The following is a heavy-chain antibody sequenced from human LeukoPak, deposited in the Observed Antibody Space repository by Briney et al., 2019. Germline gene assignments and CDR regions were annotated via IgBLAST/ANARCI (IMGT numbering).Heavy chain of an antibody. J-gene: IGHJ3*01. D-gene: IGHD3-22*01. CDR2: IYYSGST. Sequence: SQTLSLTCTVSGGSISSGGYYWSWIRQHPGKGLEWIGYIYYSGSTYYNPSLKSRVSISVDTSNNQFYLKLSSVTAADTALYDCARDHQYYDRSGYSDVFDVWGQGTMVTVSS. V-gene: IGHV4-31*03. CDR1: GGSISSGGYY. CDR3: ARDHQYYDRSGYSDVFDV.